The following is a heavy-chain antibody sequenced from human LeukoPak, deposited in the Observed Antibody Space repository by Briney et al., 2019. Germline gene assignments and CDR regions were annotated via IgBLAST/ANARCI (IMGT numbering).Heavy chain of an antibody. CDR1: GGTFSGYY. V-gene: IGHV4-34*01. CDR3: ARGGLRYFDWLSGGGYYYYYMDV. CDR2: INHSGST. D-gene: IGHD3-9*01. J-gene: IGHJ6*03. Sequence: SETLSLTCAVYGGTFSGYYWSWIRQPPGKGLEWIGEINHSGSTNYNPSLKSRVNISVDTSKNQFSLKLSSVTAADTAVYYCARGGLRYFDWLSGGGYYYYYMDVWGKGTTVTVSS.